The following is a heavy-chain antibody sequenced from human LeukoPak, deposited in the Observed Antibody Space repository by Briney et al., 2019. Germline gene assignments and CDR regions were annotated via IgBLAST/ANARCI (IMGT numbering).Heavy chain of an antibody. J-gene: IGHJ5*02. Sequence: SETLSLTCAVYGGSFSGYYLSWIRQPPGKGLEWIGEINHSGSTNYNPSLKSRVTISVDTSKNQFSLKLSSVTAADTAVYYCARADGDYVDWFDPWGQGTLVTVSS. V-gene: IGHV4-34*01. CDR3: ARADGDYVDWFDP. CDR2: INHSGST. D-gene: IGHD4-17*01. CDR1: GGSFSGYY.